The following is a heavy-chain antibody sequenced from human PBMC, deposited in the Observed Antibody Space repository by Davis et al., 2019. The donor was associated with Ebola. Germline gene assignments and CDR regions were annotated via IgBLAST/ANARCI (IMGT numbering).Heavy chain of an antibody. CDR2: ITTNGWST. Sequence: PGGSLTLSCTPSTFALSNYNMNWVRHAPGKWLAWVSSITTNGWSTYYADSVKGRFIISRDNAKNSLFLQMHSLRGDDTAVYFCARETPISSRSDWWGQGTLVTVSS. CDR3: ARETPISSRSDW. CDR1: TFALSNYN. J-gene: IGHJ4*02. D-gene: IGHD2-2*01. V-gene: IGHV3-48*01.